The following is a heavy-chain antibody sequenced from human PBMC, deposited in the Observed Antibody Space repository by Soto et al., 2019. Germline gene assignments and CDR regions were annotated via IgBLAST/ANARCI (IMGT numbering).Heavy chain of an antibody. CDR2: IYSGGST. Sequence: PGGSLRLSCAASGFTVSSNYMSWVRQAPGKGLEWVSVIYSGGSTYYADSVKGRFTISRDNSKNTLYLQMNSLRAEGTAVYYCARAYYDILTGYSPGIGAFDIWGQGTMVTVSS. CDR3: ARAYYDILTGYSPGIGAFDI. D-gene: IGHD3-9*01. CDR1: GFTVSSNY. J-gene: IGHJ3*02. V-gene: IGHV3-53*01.